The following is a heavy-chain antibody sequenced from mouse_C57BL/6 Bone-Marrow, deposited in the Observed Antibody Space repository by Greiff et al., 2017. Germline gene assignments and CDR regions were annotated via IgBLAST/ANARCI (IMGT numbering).Heavy chain of an antibody. CDR3: AREGVYDGYYVRYFDV. D-gene: IGHD2-3*01. J-gene: IGHJ1*03. CDR2: ISYDGSN. CDR1: GYSITSGYY. Sequence: EVKLVESGPGLVKPSQSLSLTCSVTGYSITSGYYWNWIRQFPGNKLEWMGYISYDGSNNYNPSLKNRISITRDTSKNQFFLKLNSVTTEDTATYYCAREGVYDGYYVRYFDVWGTGTTVTVSS. V-gene: IGHV3-6*01.